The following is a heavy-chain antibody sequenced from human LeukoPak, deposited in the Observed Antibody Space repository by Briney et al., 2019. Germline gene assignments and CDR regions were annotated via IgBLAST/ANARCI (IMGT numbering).Heavy chain of an antibody. V-gene: IGHV4-30-2*01. CDR1: GGSISSGGYS. J-gene: IGHJ5*02. CDR3: ARDSNWFDP. CDR2: IYHSGST. Sequence: SQTLSLTCAVSGGSISSGGYSWSWVRQPPGKGLEWIGYIYHSGSTYYNPSLKSRVTISVDRSKNQFSLKLNSVTAADTAVYYCARDSNWFDPWGQGTLVTVSS.